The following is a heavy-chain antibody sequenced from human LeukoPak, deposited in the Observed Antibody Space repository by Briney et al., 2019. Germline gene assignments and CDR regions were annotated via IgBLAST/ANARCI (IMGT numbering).Heavy chain of an antibody. J-gene: IGHJ4*02. CDR2: IRYDGSIQ. Sequence: AGGSLRLSCAASGFIFTNYGMHWLRQAPGKGLEWVAFIRYDGSIQFYADSVKGRFTISRDNSKNTLYLQMNSLRTEDTAVYYCAKGTIMISPLDYWGQGTLVTVSS. CDR1: GFIFTNYG. V-gene: IGHV3-30*02. CDR3: AKGTIMISPLDY. D-gene: IGHD3-16*01.